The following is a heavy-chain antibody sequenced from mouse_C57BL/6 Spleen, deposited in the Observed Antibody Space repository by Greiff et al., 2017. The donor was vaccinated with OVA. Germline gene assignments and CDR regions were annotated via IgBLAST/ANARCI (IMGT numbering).Heavy chain of an antibody. Sequence: QVKLQQPGAELVMPGASVKLSCKASGYTFTSYWMHWVKQRPGQGLEWIGEIDPSDSYTNYNQKFKGKSTLTVDKSSSTAYMQLSSLTSEDSAVYYCARWLLRPYAMDYWGQGTSVTVSS. J-gene: IGHJ4*01. CDR2: IDPSDSYT. V-gene: IGHV1-69*01. D-gene: IGHD2-3*01. CDR1: GYTFTSYW. CDR3: ARWLLRPYAMDY.